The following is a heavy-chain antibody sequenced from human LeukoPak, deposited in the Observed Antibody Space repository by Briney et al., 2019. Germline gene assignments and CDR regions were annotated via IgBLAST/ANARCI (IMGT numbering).Heavy chain of an antibody. CDR2: ISSSGSTI. J-gene: IGHJ6*03. D-gene: IGHD3-3*01. V-gene: IGHV3-48*03. Sequence: PGGSLRLSCAASGFTFRTYEMNWVRQAPGKGLEWVSYISSSGSTIYYADSLKGRFTNSRDNAKNSLYLQMNSLRAEDTAVYYCARDNGVVHGVYYMDVWGKGTTVTVS. CDR1: GFTFRTYE. CDR3: ARDNGVVHGVYYMDV.